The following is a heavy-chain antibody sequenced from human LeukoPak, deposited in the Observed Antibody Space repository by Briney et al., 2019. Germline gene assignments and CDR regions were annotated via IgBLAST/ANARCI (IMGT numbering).Heavy chain of an antibody. J-gene: IGHJ4*02. CDR2: VNSDGSTT. CDR3: ARGYYSSSRFDS. D-gene: IGHD6-13*01. CDR1: GFPFSNYW. V-gene: IGHV3-74*01. Sequence: PGGSMRLSCAASGFPFSNYWMHWVRQAPGKGLVWVSRVNSDGSTTNYADSVKGRFTISRDNAENTLYMRMNSLRPEDTAVYYCARGYYSSSRFDSWGQVTMVTVSS.